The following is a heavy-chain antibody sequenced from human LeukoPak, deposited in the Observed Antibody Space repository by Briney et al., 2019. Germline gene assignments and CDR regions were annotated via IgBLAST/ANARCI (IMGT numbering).Heavy chain of an antibody. CDR1: GGSISSSNW. CDR3: ARDCDTSSSSWYRYYFDY. Sequence: PLGTLSLTCAVSGGSISSSNWWSWVRQPPGKGLEWIGEIYHSGSTNYNPSLKSRVTISVDKSKNQFSLKLSSVTAADTAVYYCARDCDTSSSSWYRYYFDYWGQGTLVTVSS. CDR2: IYHSGST. D-gene: IGHD6-13*01. J-gene: IGHJ4*02. V-gene: IGHV4-4*02.